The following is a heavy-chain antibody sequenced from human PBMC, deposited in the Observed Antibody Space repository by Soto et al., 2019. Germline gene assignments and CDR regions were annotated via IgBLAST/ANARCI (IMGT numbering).Heavy chain of an antibody. V-gene: IGHV4-30-2*05. Sequence: SETLSLPCTVSGGSISSGGYSWSWIRQPPGKGLEWIGYIYHSGSTYYNPSLKSRVTISVDTSKNQFSLKLSSVTAADSAVYYCRRRVDSSGQGTSVTVSS. CDR3: RRRVDS. J-gene: IGHJ5*01. CDR1: GGSISSGGYS. CDR2: IYHSGST.